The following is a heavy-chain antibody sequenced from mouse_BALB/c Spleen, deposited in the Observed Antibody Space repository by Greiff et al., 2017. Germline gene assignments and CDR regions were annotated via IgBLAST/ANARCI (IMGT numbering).Heavy chain of an antibody. CDR1: GFSLTSYG. D-gene: IGHD1-1*01. Sequence: VKLVESGPGLVAPSQSLSITCTVSGFSLTSYGVHWVRQPPGKGLEWLGVIWAGGSTNYNSALMSRLSISKDNSKSQVFLKMNSLQTDDTAMYYCARATVVADWYFDVWGAGTTVTVSS. V-gene: IGHV2-9*02. J-gene: IGHJ1*01. CDR2: IWAGGST. CDR3: ARATVVADWYFDV.